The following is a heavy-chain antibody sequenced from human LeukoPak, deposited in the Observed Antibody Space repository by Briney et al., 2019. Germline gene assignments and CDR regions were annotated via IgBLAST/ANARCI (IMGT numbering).Heavy chain of an antibody. J-gene: IGHJ4*02. CDR3: ARDKIGVVTGFDY. V-gene: IGHV3-48*03. D-gene: IGHD3-3*01. CDR2: ISSSGSTI. Sequence: PGGSLRLSCAASGFTLSSYEMNWVRQAPGKGLEWVSYISSSGSTIYYADSVKGRFTISRDNAKNSLYLQMNSLRAEDTAVYYCARDKIGVVTGFDYWGQGTLVTVSS. CDR1: GFTLSSYE.